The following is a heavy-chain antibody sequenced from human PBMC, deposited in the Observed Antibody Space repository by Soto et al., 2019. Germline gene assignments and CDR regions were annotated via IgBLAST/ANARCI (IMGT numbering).Heavy chain of an antibody. CDR2: INHSGST. V-gene: IGHV4-34*01. J-gene: IGHJ4*02. Sequence: SETLSLTCAVYGGSFSGYYWSWIRQPPGKGLEWIGEINHSGSTNYNPSLKSRVTISVDTSKNQFSLKLSSVTAADTAVYYCARAPSPHFHRTRSRQFDYWGQGTLVTVSS. CDR3: ARAPSPHFHRTRSRQFDY. CDR1: GGSFSGYY.